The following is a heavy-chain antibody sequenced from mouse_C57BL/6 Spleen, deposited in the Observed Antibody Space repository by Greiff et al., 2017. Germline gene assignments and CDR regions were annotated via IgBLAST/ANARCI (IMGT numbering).Heavy chain of an antibody. CDR3: ARWYDYEAPWYFDV. J-gene: IGHJ1*03. CDR2: IYPGDGDT. V-gene: IGHV1-82*01. D-gene: IGHD2-4*01. Sequence: QVQLQQSGPELVKPGASVKISCKASGYAFSSSWMNWVKQRPGKGLEWIGRIYPGDGDTNYNGKFKGKATLTADKSSSTAYMQLSSLTSEDSAVYFCARWYDYEAPWYFDVWGTGTTVTVSS. CDR1: GYAFSSSW.